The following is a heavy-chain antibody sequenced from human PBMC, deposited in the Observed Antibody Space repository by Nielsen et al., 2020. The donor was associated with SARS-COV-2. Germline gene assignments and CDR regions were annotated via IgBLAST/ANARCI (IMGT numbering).Heavy chain of an antibody. CDR3: AKDQGTVTTLGYYYYGMDV. D-gene: IGHD4-17*01. CDR2: ISNRKSGSVI. V-gene: IGHV3-11*01. Sequence: WIRQPPGKGLEWISYISNRKSGSVIYYADSVKGRFAISRDNDKNSLYLQMNSLRAEDTAVYYCAKDQGTVTTLGYYYYGMDVWGQGTTVTVSS. J-gene: IGHJ6*02.